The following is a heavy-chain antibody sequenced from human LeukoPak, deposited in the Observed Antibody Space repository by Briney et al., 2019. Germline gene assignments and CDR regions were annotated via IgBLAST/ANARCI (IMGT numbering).Heavy chain of an antibody. J-gene: IGHJ3*01. D-gene: IGHD3-22*01. V-gene: IGHV3-7*01. CDR2: IKQDGGAK. CDR1: GFTFSNYW. Sequence: GGSLRLSCAASGFTFSNYWMSWVRQAPGQGLEWVANIKQDGGAKYYVGSVKGRFTISRDNAKNSLYLQMSSLRAEDTAVYYCARGDYYDSSDYFNDAFDVWGQGTMVTVSS. CDR3: ARGDYYDSSDYFNDAFDV.